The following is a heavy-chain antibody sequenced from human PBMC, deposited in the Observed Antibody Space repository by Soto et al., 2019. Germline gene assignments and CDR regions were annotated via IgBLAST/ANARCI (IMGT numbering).Heavy chain of an antibody. V-gene: IGHV3-9*01. CDR3: AKMNDYGDYGSAFDI. D-gene: IGHD4-17*01. J-gene: IGHJ3*02. CDR1: GFTFDDYA. Sequence: EVQLVESGGGLVQPGRSLRLSCAASGFTFDDYAMHWVRQAPGKGLEWVSGISRNSGSIGYADSVKGRFTISRDNAKNSLYLQMNSLRAEDTALYYCAKMNDYGDYGSAFDIWGQGTMVTVSS. CDR2: ISRNSGSI.